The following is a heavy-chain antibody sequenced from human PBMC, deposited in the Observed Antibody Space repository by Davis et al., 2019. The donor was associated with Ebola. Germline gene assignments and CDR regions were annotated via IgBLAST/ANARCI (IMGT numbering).Heavy chain of an antibody. CDR1: GYTFTGYY. Sequence: ASVKVSCKASGYTFTGYYMHWVRQAPGQGLEWMGWINPNSGGTNYAQKFQGRVTITADESTSTAYMELSRLRSDDTAVYYCARGGIMTTVTDGALYYYGMDVWGQGTTVTVSS. D-gene: IGHD4-17*01. J-gene: IGHJ6*02. V-gene: IGHV1-2*02. CDR3: ARGGIMTTVTDGALYYYGMDV. CDR2: INPNSGGT.